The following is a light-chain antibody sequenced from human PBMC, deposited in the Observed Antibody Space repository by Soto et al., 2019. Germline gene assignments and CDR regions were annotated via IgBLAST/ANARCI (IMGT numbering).Light chain of an antibody. CDR3: VTWDTSLNAYV. CDR2: DTG. Sequence: QAVVTQPPSVSAAPGQRVTISCSGSSSNIGKNYVSWYQQLAGTAPKLLIDDTGKRLAGIPDRFSGSKSGTSATLDITGLRTGDEGDYYCVTWDTSLNAYVFGSGTKLTVL. J-gene: IGLJ1*01. V-gene: IGLV1-51*01. CDR1: SSNIGKNY.